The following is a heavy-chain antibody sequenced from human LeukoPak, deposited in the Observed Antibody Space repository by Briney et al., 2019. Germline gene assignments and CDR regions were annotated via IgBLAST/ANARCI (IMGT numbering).Heavy chain of an antibody. CDR2: IYYSGST. V-gene: IGHV4-59*02. CDR3: ASASSINVGVVVAADAFDM. CDR1: GGSVSSYY. D-gene: IGHD3-22*01. J-gene: IGHJ3*02. Sequence: SETLSLTCSVSGGSVSSYYWSWIRQPPGKGLEWIGYIYYSGSTSYNPSLKSRVTISVDTSRNQFFLKVNTVTTADTAVYYCASASSINVGVVVAADAFDMWGPGGMVAVSS.